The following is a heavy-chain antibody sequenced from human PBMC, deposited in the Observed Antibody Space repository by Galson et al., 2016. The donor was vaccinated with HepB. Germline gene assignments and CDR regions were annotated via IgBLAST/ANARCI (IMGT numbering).Heavy chain of an antibody. J-gene: IGHJ4*02. CDR2: IWNDGRNQ. V-gene: IGHV3-33*01. Sequence: SLRLSCAASGFSLGTYGMHWVRQAPGKGLEWVAVIWNDGRNQYYADSVEGRFTISGDNSKNTPYVQMNSLRAEDTAVYYCARDRGYRSRFLEWQFDFWGQGTLVTVSS. CDR3: ARDRGYRSRFLEWQFDF. CDR1: GFSLGTYG. D-gene: IGHD3-3*01.